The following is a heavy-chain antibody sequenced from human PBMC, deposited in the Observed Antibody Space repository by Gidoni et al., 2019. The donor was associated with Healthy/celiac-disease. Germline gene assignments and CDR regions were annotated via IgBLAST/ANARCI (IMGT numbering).Heavy chain of an antibody. J-gene: IGHJ4*02. Sequence: EVQLVESGGGLVQPGGSLRLSCAASGFTFSRYAMSWVRQAPGKGLEWVSAISGSGGSTYYADSVKGRFTISRDNSKNTLYLQMNSLRAEDTAVYYCAKDLSPTIVGATSYFDYWGQGTLVTVSS. D-gene: IGHD1-26*01. CDR2: ISGSGGST. CDR3: AKDLSPTIVGATSYFDY. V-gene: IGHV3-23*04. CDR1: GFTFSRYA.